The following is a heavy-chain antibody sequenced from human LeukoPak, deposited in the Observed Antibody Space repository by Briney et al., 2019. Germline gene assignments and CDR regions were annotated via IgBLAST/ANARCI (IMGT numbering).Heavy chain of an antibody. CDR2: INPNSGGT. CDR3: ARAYGSGSSYHPDY. CDR1: GYSFTAYY. Sequence: GASVKVSCKASGYSFTAYYIHWVRQAPGQGLEYMGWINPNSGGTNSSQRFQDRVTLTRGTSISTAFMELTRLTSDDTAVYYCARAYGSGSSYHPDYWGQGTLVTVS. D-gene: IGHD3-10*01. J-gene: IGHJ4*02. V-gene: IGHV1-2*02.